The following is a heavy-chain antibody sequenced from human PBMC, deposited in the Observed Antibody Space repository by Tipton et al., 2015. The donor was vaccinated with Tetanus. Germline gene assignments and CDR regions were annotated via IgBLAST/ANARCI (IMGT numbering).Heavy chain of an antibody. CDR2: IYYNGNM. J-gene: IGHJ5*02. D-gene: IGHD1-1*01. V-gene: IGHV4-59*04. CDR3: ARTADNWFDP. Sequence: GLVKPSETLSLTCAVSGGSLSGHFWSWVRQTPGKGLEWIGNIYYNGNMLENPSLKGRVTLSLDKSKNQFSLNLTSVTAADTAVYYCARTADNWFDPWGQGILVTVSS. CDR1: GGSLSGHF.